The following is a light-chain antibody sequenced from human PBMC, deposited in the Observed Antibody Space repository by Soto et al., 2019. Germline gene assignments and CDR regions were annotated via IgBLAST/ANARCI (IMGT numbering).Light chain of an antibody. CDR2: KAS. J-gene: IGKJ1*01. Sequence: DIQMTQSPSTLSGSVGDRVTITCRASQTISSWLAWYQQKPGKAPKLLIYKASTLKSGVPSRFSGSGSGTEFTLTISSLQPDDFATYYCQQRSNWLWTFGQGTKV. CDR3: QQRSNWLWT. V-gene: IGKV1-5*03. CDR1: QTISSW.